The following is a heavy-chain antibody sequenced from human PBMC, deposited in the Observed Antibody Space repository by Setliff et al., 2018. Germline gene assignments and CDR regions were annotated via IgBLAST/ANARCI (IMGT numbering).Heavy chain of an antibody. CDR3: ATGGLLWFGELSGGAFDI. Sequence: ASVKVSCKVSGYTLTELSMHWVRQAPGKGLEWMGGFDPEDGETIYAQKFQGRVTMTEDTSTDTAYMELSSLGSGDTAVYYCATGGLLWFGELSGGAFDIWGQGTMVTVSS. CDR2: FDPEDGET. V-gene: IGHV1-24*01. CDR1: GYTLTELS. J-gene: IGHJ3*02. D-gene: IGHD3-10*01.